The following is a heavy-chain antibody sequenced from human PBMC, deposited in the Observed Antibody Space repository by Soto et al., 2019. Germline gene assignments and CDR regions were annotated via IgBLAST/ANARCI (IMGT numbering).Heavy chain of an antibody. CDR1: GGSISSSSYY. V-gene: IGHV4-39*01. Sequence: LSLTCTVSGGSISSSSYYWGWIRQPPGKGLEWIGSIYYSGSTYYNPSLKSRVTISVDTSKNQFSLKLSSVTAADTAVYYCARQTYYYDSSGYYPYYYGMDVWGQGTTVTVSS. J-gene: IGHJ6*02. D-gene: IGHD3-22*01. CDR2: IYYSGST. CDR3: ARQTYYYDSSGYYPYYYGMDV.